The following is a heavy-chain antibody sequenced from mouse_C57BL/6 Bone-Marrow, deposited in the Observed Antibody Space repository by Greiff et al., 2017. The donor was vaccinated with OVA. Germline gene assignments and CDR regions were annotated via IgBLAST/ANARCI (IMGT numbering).Heavy chain of an antibody. CDR2: IDPENGDT. CDR3: TTEPTGYFDY. Sequence: VQLKQSGAELVRPGASVKLSCTASGFNIKDDYMHWVKQRPEQGLEWIGWIDPENGDTEYASKFQGKATITADTSSNTAYLQLSSLTSEDTAVYYCTTEPTGYFDYWGQGTTLTVSS. CDR1: GFNIKDDY. D-gene: IGHD4-1*01. V-gene: IGHV14-4*01. J-gene: IGHJ2*01.